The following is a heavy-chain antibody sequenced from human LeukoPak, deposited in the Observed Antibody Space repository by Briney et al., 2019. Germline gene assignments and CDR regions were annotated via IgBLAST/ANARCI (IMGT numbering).Heavy chain of an antibody. CDR3: ARQARLDYYYGMDV. J-gene: IGHJ6*02. CDR2: IYYSGST. V-gene: IGHV4-59*01. Sequence: SETLSLTCTVSGGSISSYYWSWIRQSPGKGLEWNGYIYYSGSTNYNPSLKSRVTISVDTSKNQFSLKLSSVTAADTAVYYCARQARLDYYYGMDVWGQGTTVTVSS. CDR1: GGSISSYY. D-gene: IGHD6-6*01.